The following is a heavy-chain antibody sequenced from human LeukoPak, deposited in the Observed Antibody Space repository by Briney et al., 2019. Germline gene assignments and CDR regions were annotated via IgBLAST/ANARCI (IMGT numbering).Heavy chain of an antibody. CDR1: GYSFTNYW. Sequence: GESLKISCKGSGYSFTNYWIGWVRQMPGKGLEWMGIIYPGDSDTRYIPSFQAQVTISADKSISTAYLQWSSLKASDTAMYYCARLKSDYYDTRGYGYFDYWGQGTLVTVSS. V-gene: IGHV5-51*01. CDR3: ARLKSDYYDTRGYGYFDY. D-gene: IGHD3-22*01. J-gene: IGHJ4*02. CDR2: IYPGDSDT.